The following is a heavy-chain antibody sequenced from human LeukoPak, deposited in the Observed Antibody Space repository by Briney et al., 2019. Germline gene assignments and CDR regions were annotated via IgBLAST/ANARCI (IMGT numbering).Heavy chain of an antibody. V-gene: IGHV3-7*01. Sequence: GGSLRLSCAASGFTFRTSGMSWVRQAPGKGLEWVANIKQDGTERYYVDSVKGRATISRDNAKNSLYLQMNSLRAEDTAVYYCARPAYCGGNCYYFPDYWGQGTLVTVSS. J-gene: IGHJ4*02. CDR1: GFTFRTSG. CDR3: ARPAYCGGNCYYFPDY. D-gene: IGHD2-21*02. CDR2: IKQDGTER.